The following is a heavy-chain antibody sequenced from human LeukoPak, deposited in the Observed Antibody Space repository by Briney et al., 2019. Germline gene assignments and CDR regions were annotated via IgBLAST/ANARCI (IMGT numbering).Heavy chain of an antibody. CDR1: GYTFTSYD. CDR2: MNPNSGNT. Sequence: ASVKVSCKASGYTFTSYDINWVRQATGQGLEWMGWMNPNSGNTGYAQKFQGRVTMTRNTSISTAYMELSSLRSEDTAVYYCAGTVTTRGGYYYGMDVWGQGTTVTVSS. V-gene: IGHV1-8*01. CDR3: AGTVTTRGGYYYGMDV. J-gene: IGHJ6*02. D-gene: IGHD4-17*01.